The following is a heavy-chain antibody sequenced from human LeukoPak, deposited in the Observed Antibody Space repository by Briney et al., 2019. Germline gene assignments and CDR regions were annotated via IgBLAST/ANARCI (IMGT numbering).Heavy chain of an antibody. D-gene: IGHD6-19*01. CDR3: AREVEAVAG. J-gene: IGHJ4*02. V-gene: IGHV3-30-3*01. Sequence: GGSLRLSCAASGFTFSNYAIHWVRQAPGKGLEWVAVISYHGSDTFYADSVKGRFTISRDNSKNTLYLQMNSLRAEDTAVYYCAREVEAVAGWGQGTLVTVSS. CDR1: GFTFSNYA. CDR2: ISYHGSDT.